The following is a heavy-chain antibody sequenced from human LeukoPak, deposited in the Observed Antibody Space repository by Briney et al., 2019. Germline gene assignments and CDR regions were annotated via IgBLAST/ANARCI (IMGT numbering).Heavy chain of an antibody. CDR1: GGSISSGSYY. J-gene: IGHJ6*03. V-gene: IGHV4-39*01. CDR2: IYYSGST. CDR3: ASFYCSGGSCYQYYYYYYMDV. Sequence: SQTLSLTCTVSGGSISSGSYYWSWIRQPAGKGLEWSGIIYYSGSTYYNPSLKSRVTISVDTSKNQFSLKLSSVTAADTAVYYCASFYCSGGSCYQYYYYYYMDVWGKGTTVTISS. D-gene: IGHD2-15*01.